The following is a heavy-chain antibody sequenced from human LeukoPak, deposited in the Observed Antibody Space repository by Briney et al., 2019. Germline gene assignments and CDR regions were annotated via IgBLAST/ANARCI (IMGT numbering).Heavy chain of an antibody. D-gene: IGHD2-15*01. CDR2: ISSSSSYI. CDR3: ASPQEGGDDIVVGEPSAD. J-gene: IGHJ4*02. Sequence: GGSLRLSCAASGFTFSSYAMHWVRQAPGKGLEWVSSISSSSSYIYYADSVKGRFTISRDNAKNSLYLQMNSLRAEDTAVYYCASPQEGGDDIVVGEPSADWGQGTLVTVSS. CDR1: GFTFSSYA. V-gene: IGHV3-21*01.